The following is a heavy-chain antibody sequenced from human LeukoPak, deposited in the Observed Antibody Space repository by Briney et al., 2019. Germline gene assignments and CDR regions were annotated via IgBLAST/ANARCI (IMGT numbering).Heavy chain of an antibody. D-gene: IGHD6-6*01. J-gene: IGHJ3*02. CDR3: ARDHLYSSSPADAFDI. CDR1: GFTFSSYW. Sequence: GGSLRLSCAASGFTFSSYWMSRVRQAPGKGLEWVANIKQDGSEKYYVDSVKGRFTISRDNAKNSLYLQMNSLRAEDTAVYYCARDHLYSSSPADAFDIWGQGTMVTASS. V-gene: IGHV3-7*01. CDR2: IKQDGSEK.